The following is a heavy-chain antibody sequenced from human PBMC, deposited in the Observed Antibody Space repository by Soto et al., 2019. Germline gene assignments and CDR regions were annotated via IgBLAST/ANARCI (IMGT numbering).Heavy chain of an antibody. Sequence: GGSLRLSCAASGFTFSSYWMSWVRQAPGKGLEWVANIKQDGSEKYYVDSVKGRFTISRDNAKNSLYLQMNSLRAEDTAVYYCARDLSRYGDIFDYWVQGTLVTVSS. J-gene: IGHJ4*02. CDR3: ARDLSRYGDIFDY. V-gene: IGHV3-7*01. D-gene: IGHD4-17*01. CDR1: GFTFSSYW. CDR2: IKQDGSEK.